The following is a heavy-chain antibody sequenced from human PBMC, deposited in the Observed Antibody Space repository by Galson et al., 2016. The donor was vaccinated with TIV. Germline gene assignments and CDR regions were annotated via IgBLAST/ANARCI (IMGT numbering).Heavy chain of an antibody. CDR2: IIPIFGTT. Sequence: SVKVSCKASGGTFNNYAVSWVRQAPGQGLEWMGRIIPIFGTTTYDTQKFQDRLTITADKSTSTVYMELTSLKSEDTAVYYCARVWGDFRSVPVAFHFGMDVWGQGTTLVVSS. J-gene: IGHJ6*02. V-gene: IGHV1-69*06. CDR3: ARVWGDFRSVPVAFHFGMDV. D-gene: IGHD3-16*01. CDR1: GGTFNNYA.